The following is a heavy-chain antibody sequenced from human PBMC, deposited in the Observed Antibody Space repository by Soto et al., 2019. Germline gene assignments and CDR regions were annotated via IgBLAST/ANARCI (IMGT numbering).Heavy chain of an antibody. CDR3: ARGAGRWLQTTGIDY. J-gene: IGHJ4*02. CDR2: ISYDGSNK. D-gene: IGHD5-12*01. V-gene: IGHV3-30-3*01. CDR1: GFTFSSYA. Sequence: VQLVESGGGVVQPGRSLRLSCAASGFTFSSYAMHWVRQAPGKGLEWVAVISYDGSNKYYADSVKGRFTISRDNSKNTLYRQMNSLRAEDTAVYYCARGAGRWLQTTGIDYWGQGTLVTVSS.